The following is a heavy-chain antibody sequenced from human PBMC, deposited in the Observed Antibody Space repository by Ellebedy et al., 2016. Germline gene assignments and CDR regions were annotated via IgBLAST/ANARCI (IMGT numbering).Heavy chain of an antibody. CDR2: INHSGSL. CDR1: GASFRGYY. CDR3: ARGLFDHRMAFDI. J-gene: IGHJ3*02. Sequence: SETLSLTCAVYGASFRGYYWSWIRQPPGEGLEWSGEINHSGSLNYNPSLKSRVTISVDTSKNQFSVNLSPVTAADTAVYYCARGLFDHRMAFDIWGQGTMVTVSS. D-gene: IGHD2-21*01. V-gene: IGHV4-34*01.